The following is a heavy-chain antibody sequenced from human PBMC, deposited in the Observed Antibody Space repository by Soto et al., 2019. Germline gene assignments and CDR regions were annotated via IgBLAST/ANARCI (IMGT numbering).Heavy chain of an antibody. CDR1: GGSISSYY. CDR2: IYTSGST. Sequence: SETLSLTCTVSGGSISSYYWSWIRQPAGKGLEWIGRIYTSGSTNYNPSLKSRVTMSVDTSKNQFSLKLSSVTAADTAVYYCARDTYYYGSGSYYPGTFDYWGQGTLVTVSS. V-gene: IGHV4-4*07. J-gene: IGHJ4*02. CDR3: ARDTYYYGSGSYYPGTFDY. D-gene: IGHD3-10*01.